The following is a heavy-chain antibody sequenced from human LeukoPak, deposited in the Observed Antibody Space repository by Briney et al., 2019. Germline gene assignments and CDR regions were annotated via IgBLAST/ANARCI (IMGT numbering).Heavy chain of an antibody. CDR2: ISADGGRT. V-gene: IGHV3-23*01. J-gene: IGHJ4*02. D-gene: IGHD6-19*01. Sequence: PGGSLRLSCAGSGFNFISYAMNWVRQSPGKGLELVSGISADGGRTYYADSVKGRFTISRDNSKNTLYLQMNSLRAEDTAMYYCVKDPLSGWSFDYWGQGTLVTVSS. CDR1: GFNFISYA. CDR3: VKDPLSGWSFDY.